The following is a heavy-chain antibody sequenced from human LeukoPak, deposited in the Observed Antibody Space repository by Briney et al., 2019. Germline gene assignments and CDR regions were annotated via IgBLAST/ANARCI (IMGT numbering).Heavy chain of an antibody. J-gene: IGHJ5*02. CDR2: IYHSGST. CDR3: ARVAEETIFGVVIIGRWFDP. Sequence: SGTLSLTCTVSGYSISSGYYWGWIRQPPGKGLEWIGSIYHSGSTYYNPSLKSRVTISVDTSKNQFSLKLSSVTAADTAVYYCARVAEETIFGVVIIGRWFDPWGQGTLVTVSS. CDR1: GYSISSGYY. D-gene: IGHD3-3*01. V-gene: IGHV4-38-2*02.